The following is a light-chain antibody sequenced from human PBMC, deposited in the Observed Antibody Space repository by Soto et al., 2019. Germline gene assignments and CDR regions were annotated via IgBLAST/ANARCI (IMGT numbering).Light chain of an antibody. V-gene: IGKV3-20*01. J-gene: IGKJ3*01. Sequence: ELVLTQSPGTLSLSQGERATLSCRASQSVSSSYLAWYQHKPGQAPRLLIYGASSRATGVPDRFSGSGSGTDFTLNITRLEPEDFAVDYWQQYGSSLFTFGPGTKVYIK. CDR1: QSVSSSY. CDR2: GAS. CDR3: QQYGSSLFT.